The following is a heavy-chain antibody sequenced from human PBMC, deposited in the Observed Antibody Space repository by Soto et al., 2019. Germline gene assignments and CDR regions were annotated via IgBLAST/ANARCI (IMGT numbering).Heavy chain of an antibody. Sequence: EVQLVESGGGLVQPGGSLRLSCAASGFTFSSYSMNWVRQAPGKGLEWVSYISSSSSTIYYADSVKGRFTIYRDNAKNSLYLQMNSLRAEDTAVYYCARPGRGYSSSWFDPWGQGTLVTVSS. CDR2: ISSSSSTI. D-gene: IGHD6-13*01. V-gene: IGHV3-48*01. CDR1: GFTFSSYS. J-gene: IGHJ5*02. CDR3: ARPGRGYSSSWFDP.